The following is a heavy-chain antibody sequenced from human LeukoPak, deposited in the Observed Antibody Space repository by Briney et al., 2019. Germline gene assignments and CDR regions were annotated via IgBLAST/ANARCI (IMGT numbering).Heavy chain of an antibody. Sequence: PWETLSLTCAVYGGSFSGYYWSWIRQPPGKGLEWIGEIDHSGSTNYNPCLKSRVTISVDTSKNQFSLKLSSVTAADTAVYYCARDVRYYYYYYMDVWGKGTTVTVAS. J-gene: IGHJ6*03. CDR1: GGSFSGYY. CDR2: IDHSGST. D-gene: IGHD6-6*01. CDR3: ARDVRYYYYYYMDV. V-gene: IGHV4-34*01.